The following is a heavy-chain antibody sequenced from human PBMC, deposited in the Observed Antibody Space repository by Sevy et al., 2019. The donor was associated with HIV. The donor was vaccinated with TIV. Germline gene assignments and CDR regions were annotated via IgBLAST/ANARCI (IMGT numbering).Heavy chain of an antibody. D-gene: IGHD3-3*01. CDR2: ISYNGNNK. CDR3: ARDQGRYDIWSGIDY. CDR1: GFTFSSYS. V-gene: IGHV3-30-3*01. Sequence: GGSLRLSCAASGFTFSSYSMHWVRQAPGKGLEWVAIISYNGNNKYYADSVKGRFTISRDNSKTTLYLQMISLRAEDTAVYYCARDQGRYDIWSGIDYWGQGTLVTVSS. J-gene: IGHJ4*02.